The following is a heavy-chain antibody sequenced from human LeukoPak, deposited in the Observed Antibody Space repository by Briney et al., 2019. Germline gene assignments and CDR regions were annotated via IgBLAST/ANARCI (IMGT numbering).Heavy chain of an antibody. CDR2: INPSGGST. CDR3: ARGGGDDYGGNSEYYYYYMDV. V-gene: IGHV1-46*01. CDR1: GYTFTGYY. Sequence: ASVKVSCKASGYTFTGYYMHWVRQAPGQGLEWMGIINPSGGSTSYAQKFQGRVTMTRDMSTSTFYMYLSSLRSEDTAVYYCARGGGDDYGGNSEYYYYYMDVWGKGTTVTVSS. D-gene: IGHD4-23*01. J-gene: IGHJ6*03.